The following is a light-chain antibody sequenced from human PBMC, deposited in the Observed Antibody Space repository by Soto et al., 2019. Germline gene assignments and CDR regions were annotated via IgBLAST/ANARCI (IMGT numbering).Light chain of an antibody. V-gene: IGKV1-39*01. J-gene: IGKJ1*01. CDR2: AAS. Sequence: DIQITQSPSSLSASVGDRVTITCRARQSISSDLNWYQQKPGKAPKLLIYAASSVQSGVPSRFSVSGSGTDFTLTISSLQPEDFATYYCQQSYSTPTWTFGQGTKVEIK. CDR1: QSISSD. CDR3: QQSYSTPTWT.